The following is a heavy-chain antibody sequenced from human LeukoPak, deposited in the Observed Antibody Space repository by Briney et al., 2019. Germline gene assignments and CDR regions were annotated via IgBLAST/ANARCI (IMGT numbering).Heavy chain of an antibody. Sequence: ASVKVSCKVSGYTLTELSMHWVRQAPGKGLEWMGGFDPEDGETIYAQKFQGRVTMTEDTSTDTAYMELSSLRSEDTAVYYCATREGYYDSSGYYVFDYWGQGTLVTVSS. D-gene: IGHD3-22*01. CDR2: FDPEDGET. CDR3: ATREGYYDSSGYYVFDY. V-gene: IGHV1-24*01. CDR1: GYTLTELS. J-gene: IGHJ4*02.